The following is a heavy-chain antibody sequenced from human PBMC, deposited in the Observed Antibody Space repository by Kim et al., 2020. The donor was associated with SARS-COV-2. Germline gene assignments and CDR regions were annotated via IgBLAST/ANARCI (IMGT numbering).Heavy chain of an antibody. CDR1: GFTFDDYA. CDR3: AKAGRGGSYHFYHRSYWYFDL. D-gene: IGHD1-26*01. J-gene: IGHJ2*01. Sequence: GGSLRLSCAASGFTFDDYAMHWVRQAPGKGLEWVSGISWNSGSIGYADSVKGRFTISRDNAKNSLYLQMNSLRAEDTALYYCAKAGRGGSYHFYHRSYWYFDLGGRGTLVTVSS. CDR2: ISWNSGSI. V-gene: IGHV3-9*01.